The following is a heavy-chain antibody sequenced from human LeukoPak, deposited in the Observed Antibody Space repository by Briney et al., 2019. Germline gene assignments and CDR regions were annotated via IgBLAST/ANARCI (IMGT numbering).Heavy chain of an antibody. CDR3: ATDRRIFGVIIYPRGFYFGMDV. D-gene: IGHD3-3*01. CDR1: GYTLTELS. Sequence: ASVKVSCKVSGYTLTELSMHWVRQAPGKGLEWMGGFDPEDGETIYAQKLQGRVTMTEDTSTDTAYMELSSLRSEDTAVYYCATDRRIFGVIIYPRGFYFGMDVWGQGTTVTVSS. V-gene: IGHV1-24*01. CDR2: FDPEDGET. J-gene: IGHJ6*02.